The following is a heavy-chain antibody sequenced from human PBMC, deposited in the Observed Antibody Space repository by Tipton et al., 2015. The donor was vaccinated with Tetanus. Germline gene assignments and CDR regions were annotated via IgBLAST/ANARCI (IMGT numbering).Heavy chain of an antibody. CDR1: GFSLSTTAMR. D-gene: IGHD2-8*01. V-gene: IGHV2-70*04. Sequence: LVKPTQTLTLTCSFSGFSLSTTAMRVSWVRQPPGKALEWLARIDWDGEKLYSTSLRTRLTISKDTSKNQVVLTMTIMGPVDTATYYCARVNAYGMDVWGQGTTVTVSS. J-gene: IGHJ6*02. CDR3: ARVNAYGMDV. CDR2: IDWDGEK.